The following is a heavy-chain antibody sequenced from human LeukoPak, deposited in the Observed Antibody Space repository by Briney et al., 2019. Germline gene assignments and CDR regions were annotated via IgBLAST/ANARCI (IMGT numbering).Heavy chain of an antibody. D-gene: IGHD2-2*01. V-gene: IGHV3-23*01. J-gene: IGHJ4*02. CDR3: AKDRFGCSSTSCYSLDY. CDR1: GFTFSSYG. CDR2: IRGSGGFT. Sequence: GGSLRLSCAASGFTFSSYGMSWVRQAPGKGLEWVSAIRGSGGFTYYADSVKGRFTISRDNSKNTLYLQMNSLRAEDTAVYYCAKDRFGCSSTSCYSLDYWGQGTLVTVSS.